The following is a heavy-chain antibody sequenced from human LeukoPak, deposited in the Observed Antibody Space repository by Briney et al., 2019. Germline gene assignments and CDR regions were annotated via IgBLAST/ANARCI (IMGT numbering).Heavy chain of an antibody. V-gene: IGHV1-69*05. CDR2: FNPIFGSA. J-gene: IGHJ5*02. Sequence: ASVKVSCKASGDSFGTYGITWVRQALGQGLEWMGGFNPIFGSAQYAQKFQGRVTITMDVSARTVYMELSSLRSEDTTIYYCARDFGSGVFDPWGQGTLVTASS. CDR3: ARDFGSGVFDP. D-gene: IGHD3-10*01. CDR1: GDSFGTYG.